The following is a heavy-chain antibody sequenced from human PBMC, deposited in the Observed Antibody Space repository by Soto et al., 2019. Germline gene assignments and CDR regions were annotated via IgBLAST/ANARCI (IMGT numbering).Heavy chain of an antibody. D-gene: IGHD3-22*01. V-gene: IGHV4-4*07. CDR2: IYTSGST. CDR3: AREVSAYDSSGYYSGGLDY. J-gene: IGHJ4*02. CDR1: GGSISSYY. Sequence: SETLSLTCTVSGGSISSYYWSWIRQPAGKGLEWIGRIYTSGSTNYNPSLKSRVTMSVDTSKNQFSLKLSSVTAADTAVYYCAREVSAYDSSGYYSGGLDYWGQGTPVTVSS.